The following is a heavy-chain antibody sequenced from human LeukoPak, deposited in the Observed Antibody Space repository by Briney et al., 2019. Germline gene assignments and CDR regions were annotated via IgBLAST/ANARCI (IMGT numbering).Heavy chain of an antibody. Sequence: KPSETLSLTCTVSGGSISSYYWSWIRQPPGKGPEWIGNVYYSGTTNYNPSLKSRVTISVDTSKNQFSLKLTSVTAADTAVYYCARDGGIPYYFDFWGQGTLVTVSS. V-gene: IGHV4-59*01. CDR2: VYYSGTT. J-gene: IGHJ4*02. D-gene: IGHD3-16*01. CDR1: GGSISSYY. CDR3: ARDGGIPYYFDF.